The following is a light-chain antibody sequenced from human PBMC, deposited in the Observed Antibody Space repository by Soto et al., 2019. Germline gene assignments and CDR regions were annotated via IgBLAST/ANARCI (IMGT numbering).Light chain of an antibody. V-gene: IGKV3-20*01. CDR1: QSVSSSY. CDR2: GAS. CDR3: QQYNVYWS. J-gene: IGKJ1*01. Sequence: EIVLTQSPGTLSLSPGERATLSCRASQSVSSSYLAWYQQKPGQAPRLLIYGASSRATGIPDRFSGSGSGTDFTLTISRLEPEDFATYYCQQYNVYWSFGQGTKVDIK.